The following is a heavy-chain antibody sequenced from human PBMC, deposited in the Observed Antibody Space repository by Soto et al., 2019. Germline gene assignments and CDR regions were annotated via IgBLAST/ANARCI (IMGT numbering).Heavy chain of an antibody. CDR1: GYSISSGHH. D-gene: IGHD1-26*01. CDR2: MYHSGTT. Sequence: TLSLTCVVSGYSISSGHHWGWVRQPPGKGLEWIGLMYHSGTTYYTPSLKSRVTMSVDTSKNQFSLNLNSVSAADTAVYYCVRRSSGSYGWFDPWGQGTLVTVSS. CDR3: VRRSSGSYGWFDP. V-gene: IGHV4-38-2*01. J-gene: IGHJ5*02.